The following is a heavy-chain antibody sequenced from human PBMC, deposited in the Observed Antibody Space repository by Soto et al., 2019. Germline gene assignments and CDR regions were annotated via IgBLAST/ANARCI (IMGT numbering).Heavy chain of an antibody. Sequence: GGSLRLSCAASGFTFSSYSMNWVRQAAGKGLEWVSYISSRSSTIYYADSVKGRFTISRDNAKNSLYLQMSSLRDEDTAVYYCARLSGVDTAMVRGYFDYWGQGTLVTVSS. CDR3: ARLSGVDTAMVRGYFDY. V-gene: IGHV3-48*02. J-gene: IGHJ4*02. CDR2: ISSRSSTI. CDR1: GFTFSSYS. D-gene: IGHD5-18*01.